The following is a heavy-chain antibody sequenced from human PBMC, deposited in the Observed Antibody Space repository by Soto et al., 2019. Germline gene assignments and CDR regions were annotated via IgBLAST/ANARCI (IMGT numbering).Heavy chain of an antibody. V-gene: IGHV6-1*01. D-gene: IGHD3-9*01. CDR3: ASSVYYDILTGAQFDP. Sequence: KQSQTLSLTCAISGDSVSSNSAAWNWIRQSPSRGLEWLGRTYYRSKWYNDYAVSVKSRITINPDTSKNQFSLQLNSVTPEDTAVYYCASSVYYDILTGAQFDPWGQGTLVTVSS. CDR1: GDSVSSNSAA. J-gene: IGHJ5*02. CDR2: TYYRSKWYN.